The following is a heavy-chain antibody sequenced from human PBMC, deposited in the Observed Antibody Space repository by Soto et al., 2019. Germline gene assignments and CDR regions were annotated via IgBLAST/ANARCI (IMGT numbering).Heavy chain of an antibody. D-gene: IGHD2-2*01. V-gene: IGHV4-34*01. CDR2: INHSGST. CDR3: ARGNSGYCSSNSGYEDY. Sequence: QVQLQQWGAGLLKPSETLSLTCAVYGGSFSGYYWSWIRQPPGKGLEWIGEINHSGSTNYNPSLKSPVTISVATSKNQFTLKLSSVPAADTAVYYCARGNSGYCSSNSGYEDYWGQGTLVTVSS. J-gene: IGHJ4*02. CDR1: GGSFSGYY.